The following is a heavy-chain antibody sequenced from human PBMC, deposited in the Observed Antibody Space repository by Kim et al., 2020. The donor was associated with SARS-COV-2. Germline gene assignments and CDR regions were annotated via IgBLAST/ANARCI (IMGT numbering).Heavy chain of an antibody. D-gene: IGHD2-8*02. CDR3: ARSRAGVVPSPVLGLGSHHAFFITDG. CDR2: IKQSGST. J-gene: IGHJ6*02. Sequence: SETLSLTCAVYGGSLSGHHWSWIRQSPAKGLELMGEIKQSGSTKYNLSFQSRVTMSMDTSKNQFSLRLTSLTAADTAFYYCARSRAGVVPSPVLGLGSHHAFFITDGWGHGATVTVSS. CDR1: GGSLSGHH. V-gene: IGHV4-34*01.